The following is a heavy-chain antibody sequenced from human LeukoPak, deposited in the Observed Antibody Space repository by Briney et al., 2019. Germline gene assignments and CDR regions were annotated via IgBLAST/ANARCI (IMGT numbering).Heavy chain of an antibody. V-gene: IGHV4-4*07. CDR1: GGYISSYY. Sequence: SETLSLTCSVSGGYISSYYWSWIRQPAGRGLESIGHISTSGSTNYNPSLKSRVTMSVDTSKNQFSLKLSSVTAADTAVYYCARVRYSDSSVLTRKRSYYFDYWGQGTLVTVSS. J-gene: IGHJ4*02. CDR2: ISTSGST. D-gene: IGHD3-22*01. CDR3: ARVRYSDSSVLTRKRSYYFDY.